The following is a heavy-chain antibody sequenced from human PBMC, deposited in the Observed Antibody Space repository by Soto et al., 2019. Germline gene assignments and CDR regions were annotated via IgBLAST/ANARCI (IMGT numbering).Heavy chain of an antibody. J-gene: IGHJ5*01. V-gene: IGHV4-31*03. D-gene: IGHD5-18*01. Sequence: ASEPLSLTCTVSGGSISSGGYYWSWIRQHPGKGLEWIGYIYYSGSTYYNPSLKSRVTISVDTSKNQSSPKLSSVTAADTAVYYCARDAVYTSLSLDSWGQGTLVTVYS. CDR2: IYYSGST. CDR1: GGSISSGGYY. CDR3: ARDAVYTSLSLDS.